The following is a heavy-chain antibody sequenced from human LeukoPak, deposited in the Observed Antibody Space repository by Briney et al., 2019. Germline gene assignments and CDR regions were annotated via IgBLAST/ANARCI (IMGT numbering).Heavy chain of an antibody. CDR2: ISWNSGSI. CDR1: GFTFDDYA. CDR3: AKVLRGYDSSGYYPFDY. V-gene: IGHV3-9*01. D-gene: IGHD3-22*01. Sequence: GGSLRLSCAASGFTFDDYAMHWVRQAPGKGLEWVSGISWNSGSIGYADSVKGRFTISRDNAKNSLYLQMNSLRAEDTALYYCAKVLRGYDSSGYYPFDYWGQGTLVTVSS. J-gene: IGHJ4*02.